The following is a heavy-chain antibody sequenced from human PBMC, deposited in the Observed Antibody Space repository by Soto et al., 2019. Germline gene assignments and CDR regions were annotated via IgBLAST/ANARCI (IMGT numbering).Heavy chain of an antibody. J-gene: IGHJ4*02. D-gene: IGHD3-16*02. CDR2: ISAYNGNT. Sequence: ASVKVSCKASGYTFTSYGISWVRQAPGQGLEWMGWISAYNGNTNYAQKLQGRVTMTTDTSTSTAYMELRSLRSDDTAVYYCTYTYIWGSYRYEDYWGQGTLVTVSS. CDR3: TYTYIWGSYRYEDY. CDR1: GYTFTSYG. V-gene: IGHV1-18*01.